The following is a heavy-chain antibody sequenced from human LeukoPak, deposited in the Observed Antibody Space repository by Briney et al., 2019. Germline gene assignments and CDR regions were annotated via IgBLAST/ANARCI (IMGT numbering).Heavy chain of an antibody. D-gene: IGHD6-13*01. CDR1: GFTFSSYE. Sequence: PGGSLRLSCAASGFTFSSYEMNWVRQAPGKGLEWVSYISSSGSTIYYADSVKGRFTISRDNAKNSLYLQMNSLRAEDTAVYYCARRRLSSSWYPDYFDYWGQGTLVTVSS. V-gene: IGHV3-48*03. J-gene: IGHJ4*02. CDR3: ARRRLSSSWYPDYFDY. CDR2: ISSSGSTI.